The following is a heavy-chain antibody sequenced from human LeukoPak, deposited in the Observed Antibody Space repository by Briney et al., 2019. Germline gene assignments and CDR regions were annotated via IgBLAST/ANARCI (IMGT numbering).Heavy chain of an antibody. V-gene: IGHV1-69*13. Sequence: GASVKVSCKASGGTFSSYAISWVRQAPGQGLEWMGGIIPILGTANYAQKFQGRVTITADESTSTAYMELSSLRSEDTAVYYCAREGGVYCTNGVCENWFDPWGQGTLVTVSS. CDR2: IIPILGTA. CDR3: AREGGVYCTNGVCENWFDP. J-gene: IGHJ5*02. D-gene: IGHD2-8*01. CDR1: GGTFSSYA.